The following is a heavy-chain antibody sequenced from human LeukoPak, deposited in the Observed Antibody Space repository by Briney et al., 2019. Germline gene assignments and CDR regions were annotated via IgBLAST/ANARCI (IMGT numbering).Heavy chain of an antibody. CDR1: GESISTYF. CDR3: ARDSRGTAPWYFDV. CDR2: INTSGST. Sequence: SETLSLTCTVSGFVSGESISTYFWSWFRQAAGKGLEWLGRINTSGSTHYNPSVMSRVTISEDKSNNQLSLKLSSVAAADTDVYYCARDSRGTAPWYFDVWGRGSLVTVSS. V-gene: IGHV4-4*07. D-gene: IGHD3-22*01. J-gene: IGHJ2*01.